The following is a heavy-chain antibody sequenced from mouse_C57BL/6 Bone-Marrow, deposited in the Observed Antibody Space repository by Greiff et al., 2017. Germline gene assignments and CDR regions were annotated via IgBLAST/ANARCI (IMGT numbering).Heavy chain of an antibody. J-gene: IGHJ4*01. D-gene: IGHD1-1*02. CDR2: ISSGGSYT. CDR3: VRHLWPYYAMDY. V-gene: IGHV5-6*01. Sequence: EVQRVESGGDLVKPGGSLKLSCAASGFTFSSYGMSWVRQTPDKRLEWVATISSGGSYTYYPYSVKGRCTISRDNAKNTLYLQLSSLKSEDTAMYYCVRHLWPYYAMDYGGQGTSVTVS. CDR1: GFTFSSYG.